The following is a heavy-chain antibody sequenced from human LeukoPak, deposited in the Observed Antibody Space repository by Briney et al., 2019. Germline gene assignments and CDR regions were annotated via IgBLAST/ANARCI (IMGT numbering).Heavy chain of an antibody. J-gene: IGHJ4*02. CDR3: ARGVIEVADTFDY. V-gene: IGHV4-38-2*01. CDR1: GYSISSGYY. D-gene: IGHD6-19*01. CDR2: IYHSGST. Sequence: PSETLSLTYAVSGYSISSGYYWGWIPQPPGKGLEGIGSIYHSGSTYYNPSLKSRVTISVDTSKNQFSLKLSSVTAADTAVYYCARGVIEVADTFDYWGQGTLVTVSS.